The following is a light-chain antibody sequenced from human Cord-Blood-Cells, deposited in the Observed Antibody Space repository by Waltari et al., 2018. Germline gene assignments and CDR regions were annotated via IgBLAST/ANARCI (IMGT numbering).Light chain of an antibody. J-gene: IGKJ3*01. V-gene: IGKV4-1*01. CDR3: QQYYSTPVT. Sequence: DIVMTQSPDSLAVSLGERATINCKSSQSVLYRSNNKNYVDWYQQKPGQPPKLLIYWAATREAGVPERFRGIGSGTDFTLTSSSLQAEDVAVYYCQQYYSTPVTFGPGTKVDIK. CDR1: QSVLYRSNNKNY. CDR2: WAA.